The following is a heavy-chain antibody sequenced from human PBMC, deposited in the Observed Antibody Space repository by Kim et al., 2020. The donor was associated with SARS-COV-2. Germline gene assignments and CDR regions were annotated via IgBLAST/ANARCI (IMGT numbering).Heavy chain of an antibody. CDR2: SDT. CDR3: ARRAAAALDY. Sequence: SDTGYSPTLEGQVTMSVDTSSSTAYLQWSSLRAADTAIYFCARRAAAALDYWGQGTLVTVSS. V-gene: IGHV5-51*01. D-gene: IGHD6-13*01. J-gene: IGHJ4*02.